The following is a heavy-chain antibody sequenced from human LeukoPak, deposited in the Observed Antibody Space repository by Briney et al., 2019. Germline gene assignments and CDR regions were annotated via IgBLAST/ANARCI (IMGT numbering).Heavy chain of an antibody. J-gene: IGHJ4*02. D-gene: IGHD3-10*01. V-gene: IGHV3-74*01. CDR2: IRSDGGDS. CDR3: ARDLVAGSGSTDC. CDR1: GFPFIPYW. Sequence: GGSLSLSFAASGFPFIPYWMHWVRQTPGKGLMWVSRIRSDGGDSNYADSVKGRFTISRDNAKNTLYLEMNSLRAEDTAVYYCARDLVAGSGSTDCWGQGTLVTVSS.